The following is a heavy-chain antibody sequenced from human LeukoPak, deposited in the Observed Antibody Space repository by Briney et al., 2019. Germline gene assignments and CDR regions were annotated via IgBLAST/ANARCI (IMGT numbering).Heavy chain of an antibody. Sequence: GGSLRLSCAASGFTFSSYAMSCVRPAPGKGLEWVSAISGSGGSTYYADSVKGRFTISRDNSKHTLYLQMNSLRAEDTAVYYCAKGSLLWFGLDYWGQGTLVTVSS. V-gene: IGHV3-23*01. D-gene: IGHD3-10*01. CDR1: GFTFSSYA. J-gene: IGHJ4*02. CDR2: ISGSGGST. CDR3: AKGSLLWFGLDY.